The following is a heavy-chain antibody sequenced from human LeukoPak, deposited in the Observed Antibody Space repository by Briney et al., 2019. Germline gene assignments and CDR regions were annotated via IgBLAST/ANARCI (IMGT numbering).Heavy chain of an antibody. CDR3: ARGGTAMVPFDY. CDR2: INPSGGST. D-gene: IGHD5-18*01. Sequence: GASVKVYCKASGYTFTSYYMHWVRQAPGQGLEWMGIINPSGGSTSYAQKLQGRVTMTRDTSTSTVYMEPSSLRSEDTAVYYCARGGTAMVPFDYWGQGTLVTVSS. J-gene: IGHJ4*02. V-gene: IGHV1-46*01. CDR1: GYTFTSYY.